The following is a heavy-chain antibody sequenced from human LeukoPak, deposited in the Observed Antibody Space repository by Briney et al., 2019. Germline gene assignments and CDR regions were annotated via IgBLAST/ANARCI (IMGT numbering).Heavy chain of an antibody. V-gene: IGHV4-59*01. CDR3: ATRPPGQHWFPYFDY. Sequence: SETLSLTCTVSGGSISDYYWSWIRQPPEKGLEWIGFIYYSGSTNYNPSLNSRVTISIDTSKNQFSLHLTSVTAADTAVYFCATRPPGQHWFPYFDYWGQGSLVTVSS. J-gene: IGHJ4*02. D-gene: IGHD3-9*01. CDR2: IYYSGST. CDR1: GGSISDYY.